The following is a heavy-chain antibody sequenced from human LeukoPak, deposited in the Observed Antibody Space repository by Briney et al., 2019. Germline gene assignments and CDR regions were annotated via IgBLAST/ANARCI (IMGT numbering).Heavy chain of an antibody. CDR1: GFTVSSNY. Sequence: GGSLRLSCAASGFTVSSNYMSWVRQAPGKGLEWVSVIYSGGSTYYADSVKGRFTISRDNSKNTLYLQMNSLRAEDTAVYYCARRGDGYNLYYFDYWGQGTLVTDSS. D-gene: IGHD5-24*01. J-gene: IGHJ4*02. CDR2: IYSGGST. CDR3: ARRGDGYNLYYFDY. V-gene: IGHV3-53*01.